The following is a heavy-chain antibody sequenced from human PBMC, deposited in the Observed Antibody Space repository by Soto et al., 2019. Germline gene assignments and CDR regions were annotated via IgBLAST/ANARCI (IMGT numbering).Heavy chain of an antibody. CDR3: ARSKYYYDSSGYYGY. D-gene: IGHD3-22*01. V-gene: IGHV1-69*13. CDR2: IIPIFGTA. CDR1: GGTFSSYA. J-gene: IGHJ4*02. Sequence: SVKVSCKASGGTFSSYAISWVRQAPGQGLEWMGGIIPIFGTANYAQKFQGRVTITADESTSTAYMELSSLRSEDTAVYYCARSKYYYDSSGYYGYWGQGTLVTVSS.